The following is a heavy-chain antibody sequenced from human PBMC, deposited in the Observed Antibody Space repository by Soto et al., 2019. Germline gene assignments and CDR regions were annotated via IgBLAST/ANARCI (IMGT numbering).Heavy chain of an antibody. CDR1: GYTFTSSA. D-gene: IGHD6-19*01. CDR2: INAANGNI. V-gene: IGHV1-3*01. Sequence: ASVKVSCKASGYTFTSSAIHWVRQAPGQGLEWMGWINAANGNIKHSQKFQHRVTITRDTSASTAYMELSSLRLEDTAVYYCARDGAVAGDSNFDYWGQGTLVTVSS. CDR3: ARDGAVAGDSNFDY. J-gene: IGHJ4*02.